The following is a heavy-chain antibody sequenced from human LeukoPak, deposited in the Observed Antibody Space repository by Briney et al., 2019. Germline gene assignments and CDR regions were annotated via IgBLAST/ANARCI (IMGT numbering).Heavy chain of an antibody. V-gene: IGHV3-23*01. CDR2: IRGSGDTT. J-gene: IGHJ4*02. CDR3: AGGGATVY. CDR1: GFTFSSYT. D-gene: IGHD1-26*01. Sequence: PGGSLRLSCAASGFTFSSYTMSWVRQAPGKGLEWVSAIRGSGDTTYYADSVKGRFSISRDNSKNTLYLQMNSLRAEDTAVYYCAGGGATVYWGQGTLVTVSS.